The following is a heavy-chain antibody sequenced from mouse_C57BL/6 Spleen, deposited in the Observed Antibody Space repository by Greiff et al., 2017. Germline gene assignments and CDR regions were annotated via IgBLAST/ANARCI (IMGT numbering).Heavy chain of an antibody. CDR1: GFTFSDYG. CDR2: ISSGSSTI. V-gene: IGHV5-17*01. CDR3: ARGGGYYDAMDY. D-gene: IGHD2-2*01. Sequence: EVMLVESGGGLVKPGGSLKLSCAASGFTFSDYGMHWVRQAPEKGLEWVAYISSGSSTIYYADTVKGRFTISRDNAKNTLFLQMTSLRSEDTAMYYCARGGGYYDAMDYWGQGTSVTVSS. J-gene: IGHJ4*01.